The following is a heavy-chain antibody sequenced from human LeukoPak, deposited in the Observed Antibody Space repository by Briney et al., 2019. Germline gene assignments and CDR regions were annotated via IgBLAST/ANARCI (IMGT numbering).Heavy chain of an antibody. V-gene: IGHV3-7*01. CDR3: ARDGGAGVVAVPAAINGMDV. D-gene: IGHD2-15*01. J-gene: IGHJ6*02. CDR1: GFTFSTYW. Sequence: PGGSLTLSCAASGFTFSTYWMSWVRQAPGKGLEWVANIKQDESDKFYVDSVKGRFTIFRDNAKNSLYLQMNSLRGEDTAVYYCARDGGAGVVAVPAAINGMDVWGQGTTVTVSS. CDR2: IKQDESDK.